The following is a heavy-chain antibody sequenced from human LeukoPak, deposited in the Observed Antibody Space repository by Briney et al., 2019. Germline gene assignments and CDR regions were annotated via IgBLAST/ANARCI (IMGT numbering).Heavy chain of an antibody. CDR2: INPNSGGT. Sequence: ASVKVSCKASGYTFTGYYMHWVRQAPGQGLEWMGWINPNSGGTNYAQNFQGRVTMTRDTSISTAYMELSRLRSDDTAVYYCARDIDYGDYLFDYWGQGTLVTVSS. CDR3: ARDIDYGDYLFDY. CDR1: GYTFTGYY. J-gene: IGHJ4*02. V-gene: IGHV1-2*02. D-gene: IGHD4-17*01.